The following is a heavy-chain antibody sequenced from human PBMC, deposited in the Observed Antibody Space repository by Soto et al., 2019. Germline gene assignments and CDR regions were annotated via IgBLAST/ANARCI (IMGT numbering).Heavy chain of an antibody. CDR2: VSGDHSNT. V-gene: IGHV1-18*01. Sequence: QVQLVQSGAEVKKPGTSVKVSCTASGYTFSSHGISWVRQAPGQGLQWIGWVSGDHSNTNYAQSLQGRVTMTTDTSTNTGHMELSSLRSDDTAVYYCASGLGYGRSGTCQREWLDLLGQGTLVIVCS. J-gene: IGHJ5*02. D-gene: IGHD3-22*01. CDR3: ASGLGYGRSGTCQREWLDL. CDR1: GYTFSSHG.